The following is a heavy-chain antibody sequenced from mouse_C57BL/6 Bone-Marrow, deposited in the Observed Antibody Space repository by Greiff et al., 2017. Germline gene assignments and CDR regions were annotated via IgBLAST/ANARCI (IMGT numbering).Heavy chain of an antibody. CDR1: GFNIKDDY. J-gene: IGHJ4*01. CDR3: TDYGSSCDYAMDY. D-gene: IGHD1-1*01. CDR2: IDPENGDT. Sequence: EVQLVESGAELVRPGASVKLSCTASGFNIKDDYMHWVKQRPEQGLEWIGWIDPENGDTEYASKFQGKATITADTSSNTAYLQLSSLTSEDTAVYYCTDYGSSCDYAMDYWGQGTSVTVSS. V-gene: IGHV14-4*01.